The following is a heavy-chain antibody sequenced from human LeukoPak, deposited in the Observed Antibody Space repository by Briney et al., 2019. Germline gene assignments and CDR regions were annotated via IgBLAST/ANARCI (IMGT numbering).Heavy chain of an antibody. V-gene: IGHV1-2*02. D-gene: IGHD4-11*01. Sequence: ASAKVSCKASGYTFTGYYMHWVRQAPGQGLEWMGWINPNSGGTNYAQKFQGRVTMTRDTSISTAYMELSRLRSDDTAVYYCARDLRVTRGFDPWGQGTLVTVSS. CDR1: GYTFTGYY. CDR3: ARDLRVTRGFDP. J-gene: IGHJ5*02. CDR2: INPNSGGT.